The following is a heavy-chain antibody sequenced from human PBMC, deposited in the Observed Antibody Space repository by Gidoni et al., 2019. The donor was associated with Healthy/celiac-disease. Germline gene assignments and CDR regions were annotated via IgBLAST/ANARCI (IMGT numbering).Heavy chain of an antibody. V-gene: IGHV3-66*02. CDR1: GFTVSSNY. CDR2: IYSGGST. J-gene: IGHJ1*01. Sequence: EVQLVESGGGLVQPGGSLRLSCAASGFTVSSNYMSWVRQAPGTGLEWVSVIYSGGSTYYADSVKGRFTISRDNSKNTLYLQMNSLRAEDTAVYYCARETSSSELEYFQHWGQGTLVTVSS. CDR3: ARETSSSELEYFQH. D-gene: IGHD6-13*01.